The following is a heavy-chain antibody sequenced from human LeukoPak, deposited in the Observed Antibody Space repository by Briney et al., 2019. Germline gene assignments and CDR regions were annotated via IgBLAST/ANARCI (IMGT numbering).Heavy chain of an antibody. CDR1: GGSFRGYY. Sequence: PSETLSLTCAVYGGSFRGYYWSWIRQPPGKGLEWIGEINHSGSTNYNPSLKSRVTISVDTSKNQFSLKLSSVTAADTAVYYCAYSSGNSFFDYWGQGTLVTVSS. CDR2: INHSGST. D-gene: IGHD4-23*01. V-gene: IGHV4-34*01. J-gene: IGHJ4*02. CDR3: AYSSGNSFFDY.